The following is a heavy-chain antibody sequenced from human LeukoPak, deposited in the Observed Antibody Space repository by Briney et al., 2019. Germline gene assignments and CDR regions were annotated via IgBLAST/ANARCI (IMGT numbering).Heavy chain of an antibody. CDR2: IHDSGST. D-gene: IGHD6-13*01. Sequence: SETLSLTCAVSGDSISSGGYSWSWIRQPPEKGLEWIAYIHDSGSTYNNPSLKTRLSISIDTSKNQFSLKLNSVTAADTAVYYCARVVAAAGNNWFDPWGQGTLVTVSS. CDR1: GDSISSGGYS. CDR3: ARVVAAAGNNWFDP. J-gene: IGHJ5*02. V-gene: IGHV4-30-4*07.